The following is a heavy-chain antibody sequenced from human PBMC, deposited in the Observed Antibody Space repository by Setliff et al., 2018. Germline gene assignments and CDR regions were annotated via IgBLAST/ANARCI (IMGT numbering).Heavy chain of an antibody. CDR3: ARAVDSSGYFPYWYFDL. CDR2: KSNRGDT. V-gene: IGHV4-59*01. CDR1: GGSIGSSF. J-gene: IGHJ2*01. Sequence: PSETLSLTFTVSGGSIGSSFWNWIRQSPGKGLEWIGYKSNRGDTNSNPSLRSRLTMSVDTSKSQFSLNLTSVTAADTAVYFCARAVDSSGYFPYWYFDLWGRGALVTVSS. D-gene: IGHD3-22*01.